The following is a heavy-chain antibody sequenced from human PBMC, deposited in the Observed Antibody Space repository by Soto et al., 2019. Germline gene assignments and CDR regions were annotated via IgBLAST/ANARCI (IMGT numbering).Heavy chain of an antibody. Sequence: QVQLEQSAPEVKKPGASVKVSCKASGYTFTTYGISWVRQAPGQGLEWLGWINTHNGNPNYAQNLQGRVIMTADTSTGTAYMELRSLRSDDTAIYYCTREGSAPYYYYGMDAWGQGTTVTVSS. D-gene: IGHD3-10*01. CDR2: INTHNGNP. J-gene: IGHJ6*02. V-gene: IGHV1-18*01. CDR3: TREGSAPYYYYGMDA. CDR1: GYTFTTYG.